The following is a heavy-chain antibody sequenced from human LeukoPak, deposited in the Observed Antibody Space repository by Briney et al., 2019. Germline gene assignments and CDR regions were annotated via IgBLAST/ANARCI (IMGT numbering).Heavy chain of an antibody. J-gene: IGHJ4*02. CDR3: ARGGYSGYDYLDY. D-gene: IGHD5-12*01. Sequence: SETLSLTCTVSGGSISSGDDYWSWIRQRPGKGLEWIGYIYYTGSTYYNPSLKSRLTISVDTSKNQFSLKLTSVTAADTAVYYCARGGYSGYDYLDYWGQGTLVTVSS. CDR1: GGSISSGDDY. CDR2: IYYTGST. V-gene: IGHV4-30-4*01.